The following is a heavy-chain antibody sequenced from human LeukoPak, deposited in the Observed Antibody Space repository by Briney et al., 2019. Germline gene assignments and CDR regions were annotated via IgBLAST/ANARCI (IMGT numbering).Heavy chain of an antibody. CDR1: GFTLNSYA. Sequence: GLSLRLSCAPSGFTLNSYAMSWVRQAPGKGLAWVSAISGSGGSPYYADSVKGRFTISRENSTNTLYLQMNSLRAEDTAVYYCAKVSGSAPGADYWGRGTMVTVSS. CDR3: AKVSGSAPGADY. D-gene: IGHD3-10*01. V-gene: IGHV3-23*01. CDR2: ISGSGGSP. J-gene: IGHJ4*01.